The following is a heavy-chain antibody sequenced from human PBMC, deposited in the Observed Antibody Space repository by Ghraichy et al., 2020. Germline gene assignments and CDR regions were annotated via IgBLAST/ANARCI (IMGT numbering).Heavy chain of an antibody. D-gene: IGHD2-2*01. CDR1: GGSVSSGDYY. CDR2: IYYTGST. Sequence: ETLSLTCTVSGGSVSSGDYYWTWIRQPPGKRLEWIGYIYYTGSTSYNPSLKSRVTISLHTSTNQFSLKLSSVSAADTAVYYCARWSFCSSTSCPALSRFDPWGQGTLVTISS. V-gene: IGHV4-61*08. J-gene: IGHJ5*02. CDR3: ARWSFCSSTSCPALSRFDP.